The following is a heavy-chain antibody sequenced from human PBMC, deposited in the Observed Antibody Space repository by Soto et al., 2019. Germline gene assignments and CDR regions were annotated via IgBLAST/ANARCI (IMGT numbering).Heavy chain of an antibody. J-gene: IGHJ4*02. CDR1: GDSISPYY. CDR3: AKVTGPGELGY. CDR2: IYYSGTT. D-gene: IGHD3-10*01. Sequence: QVQLQESGPGLVKPSETLSLTCTVSGDSISPYYWSWIRQPPGKGLEWIGYIYYSGTTNYNPSLKSRVTMSVDTSKNQFSLNLSSVTAADTALYYCAKVTGPGELGYWGQGILVTVSS. V-gene: IGHV4-59*01.